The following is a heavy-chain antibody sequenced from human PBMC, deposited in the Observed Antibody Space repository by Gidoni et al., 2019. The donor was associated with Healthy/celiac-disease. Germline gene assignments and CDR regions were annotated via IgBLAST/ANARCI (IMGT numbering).Heavy chain of an antibody. CDR2: INPNSGGT. V-gene: IGHV1-2*02. Sequence: QVQLVQSGAEVKKPGASVKVSCKASGYTFTGYYMHWVRQAPGQGLEWMGWINPNSGGTNYAQKFQGRVTMTRDTSISTAYMELSRLRSDDTAVYYCASPRTDIVATIGYYYYGMDVWGQGTTVTVSS. CDR1: GYTFTGYY. D-gene: IGHD5-12*01. J-gene: IGHJ6*02. CDR3: ASPRTDIVATIGYYYYGMDV.